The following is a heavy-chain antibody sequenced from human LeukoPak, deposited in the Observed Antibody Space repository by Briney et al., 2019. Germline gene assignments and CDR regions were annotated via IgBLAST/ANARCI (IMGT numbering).Heavy chain of an antibody. V-gene: IGHV3-21*01. D-gene: IGHD3-22*01. CDR1: GFTFSTYT. J-gene: IGHJ4*02. CDR2: ISSSSRYI. Sequence: GGSLRLSCAASGFTFSTYTMNWVREAPGKGLEWVSSISSSSRYIYYADSVKGRFTISSDNAKNSLYLQMNSLRAEDTAVYYCASGSDSSGYYPVSFDYWGQGTLVTVSS. CDR3: ASGSDSSGYYPVSFDY.